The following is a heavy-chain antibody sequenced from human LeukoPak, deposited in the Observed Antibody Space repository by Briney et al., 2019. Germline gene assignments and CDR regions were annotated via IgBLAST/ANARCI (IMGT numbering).Heavy chain of an antibody. CDR3: ARGTDYYDSSGQI. CDR1: GGTFSSYA. D-gene: IGHD3-22*01. J-gene: IGHJ4*02. CDR2: IIPTFGTA. Sequence: GASVKVSCKASGGTFSSYAISWVRQAPGQGLEWMGGIIPTFGTANYAQKFQGRVTITTDESTSTAYMELSSLRSEDTAVYYCARGTDYYDSSGQIWGQGTLVTVSS. V-gene: IGHV1-69*05.